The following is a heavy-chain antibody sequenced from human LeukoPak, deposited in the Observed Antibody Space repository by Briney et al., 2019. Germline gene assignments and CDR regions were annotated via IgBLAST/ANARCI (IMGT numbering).Heavy chain of an antibody. D-gene: IGHD3-3*01. Sequence: SETLSLTCAVYGGSFSGYYWSWIRQPPGKGLEWIGEINHSGSTNYNPSLKSRVTISVDTSKNQFSLKLSSVTAADTAVYYCARGSLLRSMDVRGQGTTVTVSS. CDR2: INHSGST. J-gene: IGHJ6*02. CDR1: GGSFSGYY. V-gene: IGHV4-34*01. CDR3: ARGSLLRSMDV.